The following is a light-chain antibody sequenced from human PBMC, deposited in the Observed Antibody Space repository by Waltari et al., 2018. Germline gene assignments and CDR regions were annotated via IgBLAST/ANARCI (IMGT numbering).Light chain of an antibody. CDR2: CES. V-gene: IGKV4-1*01. CDR1: QSPLSSSNNKNY. CDR3: QIYYSSPLT. Sequence: DIGMTQSPDSLAVSLGARATINCKSSQSPLSSSNNKNYLGWYQQKPRQPPKLLVYCESTRISGVPDRFSGSGSGADFILTISSLQAEDVVVYYCQIYYSSPLTFGGGTKVEIK. J-gene: IGKJ4*01.